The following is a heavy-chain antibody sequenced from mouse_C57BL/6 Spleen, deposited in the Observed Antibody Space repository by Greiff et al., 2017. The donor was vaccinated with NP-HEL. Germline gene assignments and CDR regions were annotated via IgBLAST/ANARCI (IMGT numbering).Heavy chain of an antibody. Sequence: DVHLVESGGGLVQPGGSLSLSCAASGFTFTDYYMSWVRQPPGKALEWLGFIRNKANGYTTEYSASVKGRFTISRDNSQSILYLQMNALRAEDSATYYCARYTYYSNHHEGYFDVWGTGTTVTVSS. V-gene: IGHV7-3*01. J-gene: IGHJ1*03. CDR3: ARYTYYSNHHEGYFDV. CDR1: GFTFTDYY. CDR2: IRNKANGYTT. D-gene: IGHD2-5*01.